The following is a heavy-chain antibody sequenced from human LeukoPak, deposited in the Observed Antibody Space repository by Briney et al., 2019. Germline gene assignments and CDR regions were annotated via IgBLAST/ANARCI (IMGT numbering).Heavy chain of an antibody. Sequence: GGSLRLSCAASGFTFSSYEMNWVRQAPGKGLEWVSYISSSGSTIYYADSVEGRFTIPRDNAKNSLYLQMNSLRAEDTAVYYCARDPAGYCSGGSCFDYWGQGTLVTVSS. D-gene: IGHD2-15*01. CDR1: GFTFSSYE. J-gene: IGHJ4*02. CDR2: ISSSGSTI. V-gene: IGHV3-48*03. CDR3: ARDPAGYCSGGSCFDY.